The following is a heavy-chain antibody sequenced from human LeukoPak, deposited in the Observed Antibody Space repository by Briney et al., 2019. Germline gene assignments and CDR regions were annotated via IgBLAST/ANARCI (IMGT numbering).Heavy chain of an antibody. V-gene: IGHV3-30*01. CDR3: ARDLDSSYCGSTSCYHNWFDP. CDR2: ISYDGSGK. D-gene: IGHD2-2*01. Sequence: GRSLRLSCAASGFTFSSYAMHWVRQAPGKGLEWVAVISYDGSGKYYADSVKGRFTISRDNSKNTLYLQMNSLRAEDTAVYYCARDLDSSYCGSTSCYHNWFDPWGQGTLVTVSS. J-gene: IGHJ5*02. CDR1: GFTFSSYA.